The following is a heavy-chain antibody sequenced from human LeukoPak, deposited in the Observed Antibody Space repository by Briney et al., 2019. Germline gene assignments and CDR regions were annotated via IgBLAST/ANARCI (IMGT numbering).Heavy chain of an antibody. CDR1: GGTFSSYA. CDR2: ITPIFGTA. Sequence: SVKVSCKASGGTFSSYAISWVRQAPGQGLEWMGGITPIFGTANYAQKFQGRVTITTDESTSTAYMELSSLRSEDTAVYYCARGGETAAGGWFDPWGQGTLVTVSS. CDR3: ARGGETAAGGWFDP. J-gene: IGHJ5*02. D-gene: IGHD6-13*01. V-gene: IGHV1-69*05.